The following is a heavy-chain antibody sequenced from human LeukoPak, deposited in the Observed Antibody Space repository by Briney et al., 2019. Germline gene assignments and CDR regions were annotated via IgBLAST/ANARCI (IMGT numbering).Heavy chain of an antibody. V-gene: IGHV1-46*01. CDR2: LNSSGGST. Sequence: GASVKVSCKTSGYIFTDYYIHWVRQAPGQGLEWMGILNSSGGSTTYAQKFQGRITMTRDASTSTVYMELRSLRSEDTAVYYCARDRWELPYYFDYWGQGILVTVSS. CDR1: GYIFTDYY. D-gene: IGHD1-26*01. CDR3: ARDRWELPYYFDY. J-gene: IGHJ4*02.